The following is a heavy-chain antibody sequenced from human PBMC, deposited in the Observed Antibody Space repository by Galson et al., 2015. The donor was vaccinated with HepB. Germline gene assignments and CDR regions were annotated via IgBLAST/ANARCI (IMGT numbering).Heavy chain of an antibody. CDR2: IYYSGST. J-gene: IGHJ2*01. D-gene: IGHD5-12*01. CDR3: ARGGIGGYDGRVGYFDL. CDR1: GGSISSYY. V-gene: IGHV4-59*01. Sequence: SETLSLTCTVSGGSISSYYWSWIRQPPGKGLEWIGYIYYSGSTNYNPSLKSRVTISVDTSKNQFSLKLSSVTAADTAVYYCARGGIGGYDGRVGYFDLWGRGTLVTVSS.